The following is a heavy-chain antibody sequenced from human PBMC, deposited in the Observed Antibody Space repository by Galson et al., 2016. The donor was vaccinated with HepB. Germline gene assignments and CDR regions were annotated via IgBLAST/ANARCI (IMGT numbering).Heavy chain of an antibody. J-gene: IGHJ5*02. CDR3: AKCEVDTVINRRGWANWFDP. D-gene: IGHD5-18*01. Sequence: SLRLSCAASGFTLSTYAMTWVRQAPGRGLDWVSAITSGGSTNYAESVKGRFTISRDNSKNTLYLQMNSLRAEDTAVYYCAKCEVDTVINRRGWANWFDPWGQGTLVTVSS. CDR2: ITSGGST. CDR1: GFTLSTYA. V-gene: IGHV3-23*01.